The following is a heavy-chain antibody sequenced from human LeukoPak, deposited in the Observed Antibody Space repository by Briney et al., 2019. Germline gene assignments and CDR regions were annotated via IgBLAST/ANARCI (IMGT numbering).Heavy chain of an antibody. Sequence: GASVKVSCKASGYTFTSYGISWVRQAPGQGLEWMGWISAYNGNTNYAQKAQGRVTMTTDTSTSTAYMELRSLRSDDTAVYYCARCSYDSSGYYYVYCDANDYWGQGTLVTVSS. J-gene: IGHJ4*02. CDR2: ISAYNGNT. V-gene: IGHV1-18*01. D-gene: IGHD3-22*01. CDR3: ARCSYDSSGYYYVYCDANDY. CDR1: GYTFTSYG.